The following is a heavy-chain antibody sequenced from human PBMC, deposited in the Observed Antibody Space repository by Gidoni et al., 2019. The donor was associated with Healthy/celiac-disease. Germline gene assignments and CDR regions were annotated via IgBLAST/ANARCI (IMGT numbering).Heavy chain of an antibody. Sequence: EVQLVVSGGGLVKPGGSLRLSCAASGFTFSSYSMNWVRQAPGKGLEWVSSISSSSSYIYYANSVKGRFTISRDNAKNSLYLQMNSLGAEDTAVYYCAREEVAQLELLFGMDVWGQGTTVTVSS. D-gene: IGHD1-7*01. V-gene: IGHV3-21*01. CDR1: GFTFSSYS. CDR2: ISSSSSYI. J-gene: IGHJ6*02. CDR3: AREEVAQLELLFGMDV.